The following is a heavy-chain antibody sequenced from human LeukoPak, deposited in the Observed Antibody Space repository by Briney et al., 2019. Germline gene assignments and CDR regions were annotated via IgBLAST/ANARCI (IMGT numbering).Heavy chain of an antibody. CDR3: ARRYYDFWSGYSYYFDY. D-gene: IGHD3-3*01. Sequence: GGSLRLSCAASGFTFSNYWMSWVRQAPGKGLEWVANIKQDGSEKYYVDSVKGRFTISRDNAKNSLYLQMNSLRAEDTAVYYCARRYYDFWSGYSYYFDYWGQGTLVSVSS. V-gene: IGHV3-7*01. CDR1: GFTFSNYW. CDR2: IKQDGSEK. J-gene: IGHJ4*02.